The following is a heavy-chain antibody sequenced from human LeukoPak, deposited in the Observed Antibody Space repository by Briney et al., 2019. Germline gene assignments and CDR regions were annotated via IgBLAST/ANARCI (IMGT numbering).Heavy chain of an antibody. D-gene: IGHD6-19*01. V-gene: IGHV5-51*01. J-gene: IGHJ4*02. CDR3: ARSMAVATGIFDY. Sequence: SGESLXISCKGSGYPFATYWIGWVRQMXGKGLEWMAIIYPSDSDTRYSPSFQGQVTISADKSISTAYLQWNSLKASDTAMYFCARSMAVATGIFDYWGQGTPVTVSS. CDR1: GYPFATYW. CDR2: IYPSDSDT.